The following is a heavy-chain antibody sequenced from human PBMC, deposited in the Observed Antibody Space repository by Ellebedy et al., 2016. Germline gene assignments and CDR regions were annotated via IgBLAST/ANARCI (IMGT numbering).Heavy chain of an antibody. J-gene: IGHJ3*02. V-gene: IGHV1-18*01. D-gene: IGHD2-8*01. CDR1: GYTFTSYG. CDR3: ARDGSLFPYYKWYWSAFDI. CDR2: ISAYNGST. Sequence: ASVKVSCKASGYTFTSYGISWVRQAPGQGLEWMGWISAYNGSTNYAQKLQGRVTMTTDTSTSTAYMELRSLRSDDTAVYYCARDGSLFPYYKWYWSAFDIWGQGTMVTVSS.